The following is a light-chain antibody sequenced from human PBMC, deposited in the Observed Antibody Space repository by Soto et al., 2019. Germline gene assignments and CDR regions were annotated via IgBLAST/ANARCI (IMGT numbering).Light chain of an antibody. Sequence: EMVMTQSPATLSVSPGERATLSCRASESVSANLAWYQQKPGQAPTLLIIGASTRATGIPVRFRGSGSGTEFTLTISSLQSEDFAVYYCQQYNDWPRTFGQGTKVEI. CDR3: QQYNDWPRT. CDR1: ESVSAN. CDR2: GAS. V-gene: IGKV3-15*01. J-gene: IGKJ1*01.